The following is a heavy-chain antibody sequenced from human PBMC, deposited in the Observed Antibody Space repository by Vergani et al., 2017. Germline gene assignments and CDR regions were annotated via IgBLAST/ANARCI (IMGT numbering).Heavy chain of an antibody. CDR1: GGSFSGYH. CDR2: INHSGST. Sequence: QVQLQQWGAELLKPSETLSLTCAVYGGSFSGYHWSWIRQPPGKGLEWIGEINHSGSTNYNPSLKSRVTISVDTSKNQFSLKLSSGTAADTAVYYCARGRSLPLWGQGTLVTVSS. CDR3: ARGRSLPL. J-gene: IGHJ4*02. V-gene: IGHV4-34*01.